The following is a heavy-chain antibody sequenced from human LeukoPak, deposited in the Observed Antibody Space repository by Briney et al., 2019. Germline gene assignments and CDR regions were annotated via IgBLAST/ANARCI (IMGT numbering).Heavy chain of an antibody. V-gene: IGHV4-34*01. CDR2: MSHTGAT. J-gene: IGHJ6*02. Sequence: SETLSLTCAVFGGSFSGYYWSWIRQSPEKGLEWIGEMSHTGATNYNPSLKSRVTVSVDTSKKQFSLNLRSVTAADTAVYYCARGLHYNILTGGMDVWGQGTTVIVSS. CDR3: ARGLHYNILTGGMDV. D-gene: IGHD3-9*01. CDR1: GGSFSGYY.